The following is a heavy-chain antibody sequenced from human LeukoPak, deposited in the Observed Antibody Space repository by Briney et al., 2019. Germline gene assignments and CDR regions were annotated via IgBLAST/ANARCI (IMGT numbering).Heavy chain of an antibody. D-gene: IGHD3-16*02. CDR3: AVNLLSFDY. CDR1: GFTISSNY. V-gene: IGHV3-23*01. Sequence: GGSLRLSCAASGFTISSNYMTWVRQAPGKGLEWVSVISGSGGSTYYADSVKGRFTISRDNSKNTLCLQMNSLRAEDTAVYYCAVNLLSFDYWGQGTLVTVSS. CDR2: ISGSGGST. J-gene: IGHJ4*02.